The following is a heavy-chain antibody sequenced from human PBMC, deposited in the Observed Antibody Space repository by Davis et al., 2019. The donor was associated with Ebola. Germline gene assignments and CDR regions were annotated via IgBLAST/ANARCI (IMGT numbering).Heavy chain of an antibody. CDR2: INPNSGGT. CDR3: ARGRTQRLITMVQGVTAPYYYYGMDV. CDR1: GYTFTGYY. V-gene: IGHV1-2*04. D-gene: IGHD3-10*01. Sequence: AASVTVSCLASGYTFTGYYMHWVRQAPGQGLEWMGWINPNSGGTNYAQKFQGWVTMTRDTSTSTVYMELSSLRSEDTAVYYCARGRTQRLITMVQGVTAPYYYYGMDVWGQGTTVTVSS. J-gene: IGHJ6*02.